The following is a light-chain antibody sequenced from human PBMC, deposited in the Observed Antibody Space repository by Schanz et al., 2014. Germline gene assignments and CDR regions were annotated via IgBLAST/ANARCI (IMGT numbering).Light chain of an antibody. CDR2: GVS. CDR3: CSYAGRSLI. Sequence: QSALTQPPSASGSPGQSVTISCTGTSSDVGGYSYVSWYQLHPGKAPKLMIFGVSKRPSGVPDRFSGSRSGNTASLTVSGLQADDEADYYCCSYAGRSLIFGGGTKLTVL. J-gene: IGLJ2*01. CDR1: SSDVGGYSY. V-gene: IGLV2-8*01.